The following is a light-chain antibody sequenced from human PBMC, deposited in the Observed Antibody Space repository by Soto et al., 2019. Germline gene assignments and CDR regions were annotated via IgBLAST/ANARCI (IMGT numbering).Light chain of an antibody. V-gene: IGLV2-14*01. Sequence: QSVLTQPASVSGSPGQSITISCTGSSSGVGGYNSVSWYQQHPGKAPKLMIYEVNYRPSGVSNRFSGSKSGNTASLTISGLQAEDEGDYYCTSYTTRRLYVFGSGTKVTVL. J-gene: IGLJ1*01. CDR2: EVN. CDR1: SSGVGGYNS. CDR3: TSYTTRRLYV.